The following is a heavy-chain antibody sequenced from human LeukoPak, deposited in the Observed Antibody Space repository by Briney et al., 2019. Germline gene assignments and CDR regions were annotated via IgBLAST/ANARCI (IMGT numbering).Heavy chain of an antibody. CDR2: ITNSGRT. J-gene: IGHJ3*02. CDR3: ARSDDQWFGAWSHVFDI. Sequence: SETLSLTCAVYGVSFTGYYCSWIRQPPPKGLEWIWEITNSGRTNYNPSLKSRVTISVDTSKKQFSLKLSSVTAADTAEYYCARSDDQWFGAWSHVFDIWGQGTMVTVSS. D-gene: IGHD3-10*01. CDR1: GVSFTGYY. V-gene: IGHV4-34*01.